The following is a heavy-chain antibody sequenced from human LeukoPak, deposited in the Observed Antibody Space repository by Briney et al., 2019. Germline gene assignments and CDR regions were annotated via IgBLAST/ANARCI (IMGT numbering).Heavy chain of an antibody. D-gene: IGHD3-22*01. CDR3: ARALSGYSDY. J-gene: IGHJ4*02. V-gene: IGHV3-48*04. CDR1: GFTFSSYS. CDR2: ISSSSSTI. Sequence: GSLRLSCAASGFTFSSYSMNWVRQAPGKGLEWVSYISSSSSTIYYADSVKGRFTISRDNAKNSLYLQMNSLRAEDTAVYYCARALSGYSDYWGQGTLVTVSS.